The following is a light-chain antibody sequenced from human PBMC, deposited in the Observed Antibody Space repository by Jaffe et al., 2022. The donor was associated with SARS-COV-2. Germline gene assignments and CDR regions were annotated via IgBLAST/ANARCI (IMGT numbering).Light chain of an antibody. Sequence: EIVLTQSPGTLSLSPGERATLSCRASQSVSRSYLAWYQQKPGQAPRLLIYDASSRATGIPDRFSGGGSGTDFTLTISRLEPEDFAVYYCQQYGSSLPITFGQGTRLEIK. CDR1: QSVSRSY. CDR3: QQYGSSLPIT. J-gene: IGKJ5*01. V-gene: IGKV3-20*01. CDR2: DAS.